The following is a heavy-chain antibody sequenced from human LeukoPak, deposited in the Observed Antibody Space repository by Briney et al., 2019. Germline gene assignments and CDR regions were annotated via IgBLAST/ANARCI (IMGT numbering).Heavy chain of an antibody. Sequence: GGSLRLSCAASGFTFSSYAMSWVRQAPGKGVEWVSAISGSGGSTYYAGSVKGRFTISRDNSKNTLYLQMNSLRAEDTAVYYRAKCFCSGGSCEAYLDYWGQGTLVTVSS. CDR3: AKCFCSGGSCEAYLDY. J-gene: IGHJ4*02. V-gene: IGHV3-23*01. CDR1: GFTFSSYA. D-gene: IGHD2-15*01. CDR2: ISGSGGST.